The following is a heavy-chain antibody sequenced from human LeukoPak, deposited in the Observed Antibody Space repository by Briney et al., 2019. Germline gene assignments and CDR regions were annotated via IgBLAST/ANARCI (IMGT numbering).Heavy chain of an antibody. D-gene: IGHD2-2*01. CDR2: IYTSGST. CDR1: GGSISSYY. CDR3: ARVGQGYCSSTSCYGSSCNWFDP. Sequence: SETLSLTCTVSGGSISSYYWSWIRQPAGKGLEWIGRIYTSGSTNYNPSLKSRVTMSVDTSKNQFSLKLSSVTAADTAVYYCARVGQGYCSSTSCYGSSCNWFDPWGQGTLVTVSS. V-gene: IGHV4-4*07. J-gene: IGHJ5*02.